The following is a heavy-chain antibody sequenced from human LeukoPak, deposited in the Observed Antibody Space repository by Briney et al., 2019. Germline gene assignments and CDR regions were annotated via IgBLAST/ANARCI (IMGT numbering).Heavy chain of an antibody. Sequence: SETLSLTCTVSAYSISSGNYWGWIRQPPGKGLEWIGSIYHSGSTYYNPSLKSRVTISVDTSNNHFSLKMSCVTAPDTAAYSCGRAHNWNPDYSFDHWGQGTLVTVSS. CDR3: GRAHNWNPDYSFDH. CDR2: IYHSGST. J-gene: IGHJ4*02. D-gene: IGHD1-20*01. CDR1: AYSISSGNY. V-gene: IGHV4-38-2*02.